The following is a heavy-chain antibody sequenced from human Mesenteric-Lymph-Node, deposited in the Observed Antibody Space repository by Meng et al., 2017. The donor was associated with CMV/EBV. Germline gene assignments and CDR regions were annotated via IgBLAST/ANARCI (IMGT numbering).Heavy chain of an antibody. D-gene: IGHD2-2*01. CDR1: GVPITTYY. J-gene: IGHJ4*02. V-gene: IGHV4-59*01. CDR2: IYYSGTT. Sequence: GSLRLSCNVSGVPITTYYWSWIRQPPGKGLEWIGYIYYSGTTNYNPSLGGRVTMSVDTSKNQFSLKMSSVTAAGTAMYYCTRDQDGVVNWGQGTLVTVSS. CDR3: TRDQDGVVN.